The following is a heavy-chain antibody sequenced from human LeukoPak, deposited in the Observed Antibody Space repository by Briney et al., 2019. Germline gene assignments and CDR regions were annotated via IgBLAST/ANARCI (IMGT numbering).Heavy chain of an antibody. J-gene: IGHJ6*02. Sequence: SVKVSCKASGGTFSSYAISWVRQAPGQGLEWMGGIIPIFGTANYAQKFQGRVTITADESTSTAYMELSSLRSEDTAVYYCARVSLGNEPGSPQNYYYYGMDVWGQGTTVTVSS. V-gene: IGHV1-69*13. CDR1: GGTFSSYA. CDR2: IIPIFGTA. CDR3: ARVSLGNEPGSPQNYYYYGMDV.